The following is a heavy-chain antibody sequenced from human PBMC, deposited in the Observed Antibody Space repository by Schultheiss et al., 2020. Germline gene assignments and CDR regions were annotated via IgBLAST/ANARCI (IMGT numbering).Heavy chain of an antibody. V-gene: IGHV4-61*01. D-gene: IGHD2-8*01. CDR2: IYYSGST. Sequence: SETLSLTCTVSGGSVSSGSYYWSWIRQPPGKGLEWIGNIYYSGSTYSNPSLKSRVTISIETSKNQFSLKLSSVTAADTAVYYCARSTTLMVYASFDYWGQGTLVTGSS. J-gene: IGHJ4*02. CDR1: GGSVSSGSYY. CDR3: ARSTTLMVYASFDY.